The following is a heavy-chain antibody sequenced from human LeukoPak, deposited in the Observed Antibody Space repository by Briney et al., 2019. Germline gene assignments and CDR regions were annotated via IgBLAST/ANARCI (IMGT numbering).Heavy chain of an antibody. CDR3: TRLSGDLTFDY. D-gene: IGHD6-25*01. CDR1: GFTFSDSA. J-gene: IGHJ4*02. Sequence: PGGSLRLSCAASGFTFSDSAMHWVRQASGKGLEWIGRIRSKANGYATAYAASVKDGFTISRDDSKNTAYLQMNSLKTEDTAVYYCTRLSGDLTFDYWGQGTLVTVSS. CDR2: IRSKANGYAT. V-gene: IGHV3-73*01.